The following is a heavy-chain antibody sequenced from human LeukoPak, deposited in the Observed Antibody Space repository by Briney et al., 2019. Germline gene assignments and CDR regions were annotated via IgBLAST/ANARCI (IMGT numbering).Heavy chain of an antibody. Sequence: GGSLRLSCAASGFTFSNYGMHWVRQAPGRGLEWVAFIRYDETIENYADSVKGRFTISRDNSKNALFLQMGSLRAEDMAVYYCARAIAVAGLTDYWGQGTLVTVSS. CDR1: GFTFSNYG. V-gene: IGHV3-30*02. D-gene: IGHD6-19*01. J-gene: IGHJ4*02. CDR2: IRYDETIE. CDR3: ARAIAVAGLTDY.